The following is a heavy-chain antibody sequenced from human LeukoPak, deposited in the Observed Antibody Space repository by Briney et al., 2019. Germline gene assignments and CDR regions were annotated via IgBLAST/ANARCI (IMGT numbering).Heavy chain of an antibody. CDR3: ARNVGWYTYDT. CDR2: IHGSGST. D-gene: IGHD6-19*01. CDR1: GDSLSSHY. Sequence: SETLSLICSVSGDSLSSHYWSWIRQPPEKGLEWIGYIHGSGSTHYDPSLRSRVTISEDTSKNQFNLDVTPVTAADTALCYCARNVGWYTYDTWGQGILVTVSS. V-gene: IGHV4-59*08. J-gene: IGHJ5*02.